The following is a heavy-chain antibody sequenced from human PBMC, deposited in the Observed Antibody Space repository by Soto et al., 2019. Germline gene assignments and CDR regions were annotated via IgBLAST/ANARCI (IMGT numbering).Heavy chain of an antibody. V-gene: IGHV4-4*02. CDR1: GGSISSSNW. J-gene: IGHJ5*02. CDR3: ARREKWASLGMLRRAYNWFDP. CDR2: IYHSGST. Sequence: SETLSLTCAVSGGSISSSNWWSWVRQPPGKGLEWIGEIYHSGSTNYNPSLKSRVTISVDKSKNQFSLKLSSVTAADTAVYYCARREKWASLGMLRRAYNWFDPWGQGTLVTVSS. D-gene: IGHD3-16*01.